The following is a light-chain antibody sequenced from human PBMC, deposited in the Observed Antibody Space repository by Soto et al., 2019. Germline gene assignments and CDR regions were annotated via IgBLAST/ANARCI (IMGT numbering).Light chain of an antibody. CDR1: SSDVGSYNL. CDR3: CSYAGSTTYIL. CDR2: EGS. V-gene: IGLV2-23*01. J-gene: IGLJ2*01. Sequence: QSALTQPASVSGSPGQSITISCTGTSSDVGSYNLVSWYQQHPGKAPKLMIYEGSKRPSGVSNRFSGSKSGNTASLTISGLQAEDEDDYYCCSYAGSTTYILFGGGTQLTVL.